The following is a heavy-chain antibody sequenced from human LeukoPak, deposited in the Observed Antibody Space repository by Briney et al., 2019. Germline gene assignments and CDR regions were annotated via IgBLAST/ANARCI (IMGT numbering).Heavy chain of an antibody. CDR1: GYTFTNHY. CDR3: ARDVSYSGSRDAWWFDP. Sequence: GASVTVSCKASGYTFTNHYMHWVRQAPGQGLEWMGIINPSGGGTSYAQKFQGRVTMPRDMSTNTFYMELSSLRFDDTAVYYCARDVSYSGSRDAWWFDPWGQGTLVTVSS. CDR2: INPSGGGT. D-gene: IGHD6-13*01. V-gene: IGHV1-46*01. J-gene: IGHJ5*02.